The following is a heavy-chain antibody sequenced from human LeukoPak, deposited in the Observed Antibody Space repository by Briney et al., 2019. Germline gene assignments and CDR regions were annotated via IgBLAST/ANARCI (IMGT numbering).Heavy chain of an antibody. CDR1: GFTFSSYW. CDR3: ARDFVAVGFYYYYYMDV. Sequence: PGGSLRLSCAASGFTFSSYWMSWVRQAPGKGLEWVANIKQDGSEKYYVDSVKGRFTISRDNAKNSLYLQMNSLRAEDTAVYYCARDFVAVGFYYYYYMDVWGKGTTVTISS. V-gene: IGHV3-7*01. D-gene: IGHD6-19*01. J-gene: IGHJ6*03. CDR2: IKQDGSEK.